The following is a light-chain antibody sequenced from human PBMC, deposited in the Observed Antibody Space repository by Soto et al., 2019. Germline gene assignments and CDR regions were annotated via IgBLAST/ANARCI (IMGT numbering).Light chain of an antibody. CDR2: LAS. CDR1: QTLLYRNGNNY. CDR3: MQALQSPAT. J-gene: IGKJ4*01. Sequence: DIVMTQSPVSLPVTPGESASISCRSSQTLLYRNGNNYLNWYWQKPGQSPQLLIFLASTRASGVPDRISGSGSGTDSTLRISRVEAEDVGVYYYMQALQSPATFGGGTKVEIK. V-gene: IGKV2-28*01.